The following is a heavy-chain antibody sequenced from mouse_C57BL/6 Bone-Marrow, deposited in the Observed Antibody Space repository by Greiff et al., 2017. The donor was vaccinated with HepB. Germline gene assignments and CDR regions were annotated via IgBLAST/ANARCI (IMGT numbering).Heavy chain of an antibody. CDR1: GYTFTEYT. Sequence: VNVVESGAELVKPGASVKLSCKASGYTFTEYTIHWVKQRSGQGLEWIGWFYPGSGSIKYNEKFKDKATLTADKSSSTVYMELSRLTSEDSAVYFCARHEDSLSTVPLMDYWGQGTSVTVSS. J-gene: IGHJ4*01. V-gene: IGHV1-62-2*01. CDR3: ARHEDSLSTVPLMDY. D-gene: IGHD6-1*01. CDR2: FYPGSGSI.